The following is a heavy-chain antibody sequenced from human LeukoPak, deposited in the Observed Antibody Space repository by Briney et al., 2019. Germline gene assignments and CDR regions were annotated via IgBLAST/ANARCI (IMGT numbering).Heavy chain of an antibody. Sequence: KASETPSLTCTVSGGSISSGGYYWSWIRQHPGKGLEWIGYIYYSGSTYYNPSLKSRVTISVDTSKNQFSLKLSSVTAADTAVYYCARQSDGGNWIDYWGQGTLVTVSS. CDR2: IYYSGST. J-gene: IGHJ4*02. CDR3: ARQSDGGNWIDY. CDR1: GGSISSGGYY. V-gene: IGHV4-31*03. D-gene: IGHD4-23*01.